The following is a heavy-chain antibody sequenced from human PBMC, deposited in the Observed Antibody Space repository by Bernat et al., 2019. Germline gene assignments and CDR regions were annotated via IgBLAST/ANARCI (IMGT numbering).Heavy chain of an antibody. CDR3: ARGPYYDFWSGYYIGIGFSAFDI. CDR1: GYTFTGYY. CDR2: INPNSGGT. D-gene: IGHD3-3*01. J-gene: IGHJ3*02. Sequence: QVQLVESGAEVKKPGASVKVSCKASGYTFTGYYMHWVRQAPGQGLEWMGWINPNSGGTNYAQKFQGWVTMTRDTSISTAYMELSRLRSDDTAVYYCARGPYYDFWSGYYIGIGFSAFDIWGQGTMVTVSS. V-gene: IGHV1-2*04.